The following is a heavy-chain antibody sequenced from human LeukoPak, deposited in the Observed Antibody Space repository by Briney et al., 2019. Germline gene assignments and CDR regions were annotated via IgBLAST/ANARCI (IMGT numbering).Heavy chain of an antibody. Sequence: PGGSLRLSCAASGFTFSSYAMSWVRQAPGKGLEWVSAISGSGGSTYYADSVKGRFTISRDNSKNTLYLQMNSLRAEDTAVYYCAKGWSGLTGRNYYYYMDVWGKGTTVTISS. D-gene: IGHD3-9*01. J-gene: IGHJ6*03. V-gene: IGHV3-23*01. CDR3: AKGWSGLTGRNYYYYMDV. CDR1: GFTFSSYA. CDR2: ISGSGGST.